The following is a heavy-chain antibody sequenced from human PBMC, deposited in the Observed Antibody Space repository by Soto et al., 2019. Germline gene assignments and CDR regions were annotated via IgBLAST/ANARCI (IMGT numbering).Heavy chain of an antibody. CDR1: GFSLNTSGVG. J-gene: IGHJ4*02. CDR3: ANRPSIPVVPGTILIPDSHFDY. V-gene: IGHV2-5*02. D-gene: IGHD2-2*01. Sequence: QITLKESGPTLVKPTQALTLTCTFSGFSLNTSGVGVVWVRQPPGKALEWLTLIYWDDDKRYSSSLKSRLTISKDTSKDQVVLTMTYMDPVDTATYSCANRPSIPVVPGTILIPDSHFDYWGKGTLVTVSS. CDR2: IYWDDDK.